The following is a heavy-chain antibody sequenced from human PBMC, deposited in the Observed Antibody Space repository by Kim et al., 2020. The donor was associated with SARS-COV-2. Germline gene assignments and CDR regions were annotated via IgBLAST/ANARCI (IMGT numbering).Heavy chain of an antibody. J-gene: IGHJ6*02. D-gene: IGHD6-19*01. Sequence: AAPVKGRFTISRDDSKNTLYLQMNSLKTEDTAVYYCTTGEGWYDYYGMDVWGQGTTVTVSS. V-gene: IGHV3-15*01. CDR3: TTGEGWYDYYGMDV.